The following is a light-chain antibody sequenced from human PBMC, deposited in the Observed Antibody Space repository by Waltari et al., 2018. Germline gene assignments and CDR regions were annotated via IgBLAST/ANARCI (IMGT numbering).Light chain of an antibody. Sequence: DIQMTQSPSSLSASVGDSVPIPCRASQSISSYLNWYQQKPGKAPKLLIYAASRLQSGVPSRISGSGSGTDFTLNISSLQPEDFATYYCQQSYSTPYTFGQGTKLEI. J-gene: IGKJ2*01. CDR1: QSISSY. CDR2: AAS. V-gene: IGKV1-39*01. CDR3: QQSYSTPYT.